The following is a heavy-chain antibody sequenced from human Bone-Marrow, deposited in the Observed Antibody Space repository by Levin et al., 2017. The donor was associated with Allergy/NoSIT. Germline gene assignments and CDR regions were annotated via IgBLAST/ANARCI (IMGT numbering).Heavy chain of an antibody. Sequence: PSETLSLTCAVSGASISSGGSSWGWIRQPPGKGLEWVGYIYHDGTPYPNPSLKSRVIISLDTSNNQFSLRLKSVTAADTAVYFCARLPLWFGDFAYFDSWGQGTLVTVSS. D-gene: IGHD3-10*01. CDR3: ARLPLWFGDFAYFDS. CDR2: IYHDGTP. V-gene: IGHV4-30-2*01. CDR1: GASISSGGSS. J-gene: IGHJ4*02.